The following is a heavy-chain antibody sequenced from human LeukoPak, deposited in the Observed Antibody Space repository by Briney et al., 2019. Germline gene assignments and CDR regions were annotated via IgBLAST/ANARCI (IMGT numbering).Heavy chain of an antibody. CDR1: GFTFSSYA. V-gene: IGHV3-23*01. CDR2: ISGSGGST. Sequence: GGSLRLSCAASGFTFSSYAMSWVRQAPGKGLEWVSAISGSGGSTYYADSVKGRFTISRDNSKNTLYLQMNSLRAEDTAVYYCTKSPPIVGVAPVSYMDVWGKGTTVTVS. D-gene: IGHD3-3*01. J-gene: IGHJ6*03. CDR3: TKSPPIVGVAPVSYMDV.